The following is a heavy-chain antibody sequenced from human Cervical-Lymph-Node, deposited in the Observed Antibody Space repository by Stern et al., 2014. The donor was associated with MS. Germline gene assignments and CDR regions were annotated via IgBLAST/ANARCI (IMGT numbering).Heavy chain of an antibody. V-gene: IGHV3-30*18. D-gene: IGHD6-6*01. Sequence: QVQLVESGGGVVQPGRSLRLSCAASGFTFSSYGMHWVRQAPGQGLDWVAIISYDGSNKYYADSVKGRFTISRDNSKNTLYLQMNSLRAEDTAVYYCAKGYSSSSALYYYYGMDVWGQGTTVTVSS. CDR2: ISYDGSNK. CDR3: AKGYSSSSALYYYYGMDV. CDR1: GFTFSSYG. J-gene: IGHJ6*02.